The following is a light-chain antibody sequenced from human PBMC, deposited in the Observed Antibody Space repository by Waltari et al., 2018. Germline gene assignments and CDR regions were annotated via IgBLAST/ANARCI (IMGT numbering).Light chain of an antibody. CDR1: PSISNY. V-gene: IGKV1-39*01. Sequence: DMEMTQSPSSLSASVGDRVTITCRASPSISNYINWYQQQPGKAPKLLIHAASSLQSGVPTRFSGSGSGTGFTLTIDSLELEDVATYYCQQAYHTFGPGTRVDIK. J-gene: IGKJ3*01. CDR2: AAS. CDR3: QQAYHT.